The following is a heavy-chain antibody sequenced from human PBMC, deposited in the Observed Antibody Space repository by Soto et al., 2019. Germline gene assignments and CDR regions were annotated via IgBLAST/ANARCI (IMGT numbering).Heavy chain of an antibody. D-gene: IGHD3-16*02. CDR3: ARDYGYTAIWGY. J-gene: IGHJ4*02. Sequence: QVQLVESGGGVVQPGRSLRLSCAASGFTFSSYAMHWVRQAPGKGLEWVAFLSYDGGIEYHADSVKGRFTISRDNSKNTLYLQMTGLRTEDTAVYYCARDYGYTAIWGYWGQGTLVTVSS. CDR2: LSYDGGIE. CDR1: GFTFSSYA. V-gene: IGHV3-30-3*01.